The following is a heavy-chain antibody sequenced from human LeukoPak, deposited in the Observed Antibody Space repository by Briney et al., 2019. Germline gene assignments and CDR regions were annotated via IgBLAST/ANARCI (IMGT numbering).Heavy chain of an antibody. CDR3: ARSMTTGGTTLDY. CDR2: IYPGDSDT. V-gene: IGHV5-51*01. J-gene: IGHJ4*02. Sequence: GESLKISCKGSGYSFTSYWIGWVRQMPGKGLGWMGFIYPGDSDTRYSPSFQGQVTISADKSISTAYLQWSSLKASDTAMYYCARSMTTGGTTLDYWGQGTLVTVSS. D-gene: IGHD4-17*01. CDR1: GYSFTSYW.